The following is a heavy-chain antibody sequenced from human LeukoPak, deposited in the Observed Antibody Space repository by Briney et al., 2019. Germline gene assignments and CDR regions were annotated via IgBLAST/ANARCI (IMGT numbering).Heavy chain of an antibody. CDR3: STLNSFGNDY. CDR2: INPTSTSI. J-gene: IGHJ4*02. V-gene: IGHV3-21*01. D-gene: IGHD5-18*01. CDR1: GLTFSDYS. Sequence: GGSLRLSCVASGLTFSDYSINWVLRAPGKGLEWVSSINPTSTSIYYADAVRGRFTISRDNAKSSLYLQMDSLRAEDTAVYYCSTLNSFGNDYWGQGVLVTVSS.